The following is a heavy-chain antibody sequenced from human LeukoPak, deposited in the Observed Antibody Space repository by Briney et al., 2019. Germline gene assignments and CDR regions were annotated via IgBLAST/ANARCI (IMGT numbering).Heavy chain of an antibody. CDR3: ARDYGRSRDYGMDV. J-gene: IGHJ6*02. CDR1: GFSFSGHW. CDR2: ISPTGSTT. V-gene: IGHV3-74*01. Sequence: GGSLRLSCTASGFSFSGHWMHWARQLPGKGLVWVSRISPTGSTTSYADSVKGRFTISRDNAKNTLFLQMNSLRAEDTAMYYCARDYGRSRDYGMDVWGQGTTVTVSS. D-gene: IGHD3-10*01.